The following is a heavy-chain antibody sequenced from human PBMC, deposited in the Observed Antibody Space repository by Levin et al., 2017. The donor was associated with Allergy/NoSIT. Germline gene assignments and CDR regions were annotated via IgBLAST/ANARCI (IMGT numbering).Heavy chain of an antibody. J-gene: IGHJ4*02. CDR1: GFTFSSYA. V-gene: IGHV3-30-3*01. D-gene: IGHD3-22*01. CDR2: ISYDGSNK. Sequence: SCAASGFTFSSYAMHWVRQAPGKGLEWVAVISYDGSNKYYADSVKGRFTISRDNSKNTLYLQMNSLRAEDTAVYYCARAYYYDSSGPLDYWGQGTLVTVSS. CDR3: ARAYYYDSSGPLDY.